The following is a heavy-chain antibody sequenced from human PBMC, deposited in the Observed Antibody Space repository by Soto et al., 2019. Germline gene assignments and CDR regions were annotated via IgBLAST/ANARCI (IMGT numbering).Heavy chain of an antibody. CDR2: IYYSGST. CDR3: ARFTNSYIDY. Sequence: SETLSLTCTISGGSISSYYWSWIRQPPGKGLEWIGYIYYSGSTNYNPSLKSRVTISVHTSKNQFSLKLSSVTAADTAVYYCARFTNSYIDYWGQGTLVTVSS. CDR1: GGSISSYY. J-gene: IGHJ4*02. V-gene: IGHV4-59*01. D-gene: IGHD5-18*01.